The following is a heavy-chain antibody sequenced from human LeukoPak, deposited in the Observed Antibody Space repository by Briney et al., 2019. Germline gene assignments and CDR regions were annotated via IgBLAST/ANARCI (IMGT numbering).Heavy chain of an antibody. D-gene: IGHD1-26*01. Sequence: GGSLRLSCAASGFTFSDYGMNWVRQTPGKGLEWLAFIQNDGSNTFYADSVKGRFTISRDNAKNSLYLQMNSLRAEDTAVYYCARVKFSAYTGNPGARKSSYDMDVWGKGTTVTVSS. CDR1: GFTFSDYG. CDR3: ARVKFSAYTGNPGARKSSYDMDV. J-gene: IGHJ6*03. V-gene: IGHV3-30*02. CDR2: IQNDGSNT.